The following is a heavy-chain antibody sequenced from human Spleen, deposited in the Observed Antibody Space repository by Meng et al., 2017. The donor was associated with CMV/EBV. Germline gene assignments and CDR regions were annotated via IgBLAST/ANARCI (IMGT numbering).Heavy chain of an antibody. CDR3: ARATLRLLEP. CDR1: GFTFSDYY. Sequence: LSLTCAASGFTFSDYYMSWIRQAPGTGLEWVSYISNSGTPKYYGGSVKGRFTISRDNAKDSLYLQMDSLRAEDTAVYYCARATLRLLEPWGQGTLVTVSS. CDR2: ISNSGTPK. J-gene: IGHJ1*01. D-gene: IGHD3-3*01. V-gene: IGHV3-11*04.